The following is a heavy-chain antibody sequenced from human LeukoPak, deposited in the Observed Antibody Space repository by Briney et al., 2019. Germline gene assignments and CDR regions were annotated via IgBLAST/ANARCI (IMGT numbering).Heavy chain of an antibody. Sequence: ASVKVSCKASGYTFTNYGISWVRQAPGQGLEWMGWISAYNGNTNYAQKLQGRVTMTTDTSTSTAYMELRSLRSDDTAVYYCARDIRYFDWLLEGFDYWGQGTLVTVSS. CDR2: ISAYNGNT. D-gene: IGHD3-9*01. CDR1: GYTFTNYG. J-gene: IGHJ4*02. V-gene: IGHV1-18*01. CDR3: ARDIRYFDWLLEGFDY.